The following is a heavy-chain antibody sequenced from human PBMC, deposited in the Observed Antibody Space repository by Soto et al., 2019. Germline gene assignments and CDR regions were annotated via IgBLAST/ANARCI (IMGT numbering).Heavy chain of an antibody. V-gene: IGHV3-30-3*01. CDR1: GFTFSSYA. J-gene: IGHJ6*02. D-gene: IGHD1-26*01. CDR2: ISYDGSNK. CDR3: ARRVGFGSELDYGLDV. Sequence: GGSLRLSCAASGFTFSSYAIHWVRQAPGKGLEWVALISYDGSNKYNVDSMRGRCTISRDNSKNLIYLQMNNLRIDDSAVYFCARRVGFGSELDYGLDVWGQGTTGTVSS.